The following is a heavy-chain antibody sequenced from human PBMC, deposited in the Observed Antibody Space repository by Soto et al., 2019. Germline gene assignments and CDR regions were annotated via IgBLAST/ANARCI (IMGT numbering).Heavy chain of an antibody. V-gene: IGHV1-24*01. J-gene: IGHJ4*02. CDR2: FDPEDGET. CDR3: ARRIAVAESSHFDY. Sequence: ASVKVSCKVSGYTLTELSMHWVRQAPGKGLEWMGGFDPEDGETIYAQKFQGRVTMTEDTSTDTAYMELSSLRSEDTAVYYCARRIAVAESSHFDYWGQGTLVTVSS. CDR1: GYTLTELS. D-gene: IGHD6-19*01.